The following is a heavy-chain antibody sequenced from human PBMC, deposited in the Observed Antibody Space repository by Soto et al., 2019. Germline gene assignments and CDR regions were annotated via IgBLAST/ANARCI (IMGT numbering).Heavy chain of an antibody. J-gene: IGHJ2*01. Sequence: ASVKVSCKASGYTFTSYAMNWVRQAPGQGLEWMGWINTNTGNPTYVQGFTGRFVFSLDTSVSTAYLQICSLKAEDTAVYYCARETTDETNWYFDLWGRGTLVTVSS. D-gene: IGHD4-17*01. V-gene: IGHV7-4-1*01. CDR3: ARETTDETNWYFDL. CDR1: GYTFTSYA. CDR2: INTNTGNP.